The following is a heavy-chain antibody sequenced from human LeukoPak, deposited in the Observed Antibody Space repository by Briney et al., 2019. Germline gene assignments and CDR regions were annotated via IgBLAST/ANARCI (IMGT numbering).Heavy chain of an antibody. CDR1: GYTFTAYA. J-gene: IGHJ4*02. CDR2: INTNTGNP. V-gene: IGHV7-4-1*02. Sequence: GASVKVSCKASGYTFTAYAMIWVRQAPGQGLEWMGWINTNTGNPTYAQGLTGRFVFSLDTSVSTAYLQISSLKAEDTAVYYCAREAYSSAYYFDYWGQGTLVTVSS. CDR3: AREAYSSAYYFDY. D-gene: IGHD5-18*01.